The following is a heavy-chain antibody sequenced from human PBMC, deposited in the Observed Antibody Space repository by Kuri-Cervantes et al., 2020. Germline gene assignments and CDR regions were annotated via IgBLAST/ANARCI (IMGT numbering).Heavy chain of an antibody. CDR2: ISSSGSTI. J-gene: IGHJ6*02. V-gene: IGHV3-48*04. CDR1: GFTFSSYS. CDR3: ARVVVMVGAASHNSYYYYNYGMDV. Sequence: GGSLRLSCAASGFTFSSYSMNWVRQAPGKGLEWVSYISSSGSTIYYADSVKGRFTISRDNAKNSLYLQMNSLRAEDTAVYYCARVVVMVGAASHNSYYYYNYGMDVWGQGPAVTVSS. D-gene: IGHD2-15*01.